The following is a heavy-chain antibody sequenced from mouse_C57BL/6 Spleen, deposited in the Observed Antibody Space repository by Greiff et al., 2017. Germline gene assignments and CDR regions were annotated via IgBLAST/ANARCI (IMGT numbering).Heavy chain of an antibody. CDR2: IYPGDGDT. CDR3: ARCPHATVVERGYAMDY. V-gene: IGHV1-80*01. D-gene: IGHD1-1*01. CDR1: GYAFTSYW. Sequence: VQLQQSGAELVKPGASVKISCKASGYAFTSYWMNWVKQRPGKGLEWIGQIYPGDGDTNYNGKFKGKATLTANKSSSTAYMLLSSLTCEDSAVYFWARCPHATVVERGYAMDYWGQGTSVTVSS. J-gene: IGHJ4*01.